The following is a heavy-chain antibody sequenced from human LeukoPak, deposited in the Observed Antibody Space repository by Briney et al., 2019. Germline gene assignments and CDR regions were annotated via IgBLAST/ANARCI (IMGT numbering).Heavy chain of an antibody. CDR2: IYDYGTT. CDR3: ARGIRYGNDF. Sequence: SSETLSLTCNVSGGSIINYYWTWVRQPPGKGLEWIGYIYDYGTTNYNPSLKSRVTISVDTSKNQFSPSLTSVTAADTAVYYCARGIRYGNDFWGQGTLVTVSS. D-gene: IGHD6-13*01. J-gene: IGHJ4*02. CDR1: GGSIINYY. V-gene: IGHV4-59*01.